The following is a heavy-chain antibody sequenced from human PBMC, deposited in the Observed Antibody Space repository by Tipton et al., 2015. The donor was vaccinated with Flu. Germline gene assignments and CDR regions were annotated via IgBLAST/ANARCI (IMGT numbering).Heavy chain of an antibody. CDR1: GDSIGSPYY. D-gene: IGHD3-22*01. Sequence: TLSLTCSVSGDSIGSPYYWGWIRQPPGKGLEWIGNIHKTGSTYFNPSLKSRLTISVDASKNQFSLRLTSVTAADTAVYYCAKLVYFDSSGYYRYYFDYWGQGTLVTVST. V-gene: IGHV4-38-2*01. J-gene: IGHJ4*02. CDR2: IHKTGST. CDR3: AKLVYFDSSGYYRYYFDY.